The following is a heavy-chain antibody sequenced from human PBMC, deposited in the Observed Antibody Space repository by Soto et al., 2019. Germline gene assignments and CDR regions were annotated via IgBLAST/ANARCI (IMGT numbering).Heavy chain of an antibody. J-gene: IGHJ4*02. V-gene: IGHV1-18*01. CDR1: GYTFTSYG. CDR2: ISAYNGNT. CDR3: ARERTAVTTLTYYFDY. D-gene: IGHD4-17*01. Sequence: QVQLVQSGAEVKKPGASVKVSCKASGYTFTSYGISWVRQAPGQGLEWMGWISAYNGNTNYAQKLQGRVTMTTDTSTSTVYMELRSLRYDDTAVYYCARERTAVTTLTYYFDYWGQGTLVTVSS.